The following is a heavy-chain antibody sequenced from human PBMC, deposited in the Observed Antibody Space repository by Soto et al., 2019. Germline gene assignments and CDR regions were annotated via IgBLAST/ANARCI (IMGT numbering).Heavy chain of an antibody. Sequence: ALTCTVSGGSIRSSTNYWGWIRQPPGQALEFIGQIYYTGNTYYNPSLKSRVTVSVDTSKNQFSLKLTSVTAADTAVYYCARLGVTNWFDPWGQGTMVTVSS. CDR1: GGSIRSSTNY. V-gene: IGHV4-39*01. CDR3: ARLGVTNWFDP. CDR2: IYYTGNT. D-gene: IGHD3-3*01. J-gene: IGHJ5*02.